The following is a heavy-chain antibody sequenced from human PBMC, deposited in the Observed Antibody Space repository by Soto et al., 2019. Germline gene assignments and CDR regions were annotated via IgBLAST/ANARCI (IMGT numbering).Heavy chain of an antibody. D-gene: IGHD3-16*02. V-gene: IGHV4-34*01. CDR2: VNHSGST. J-gene: IGHJ4*02. CDR1: GGSFSGYY. CDR3: ARGQVMITFGGVIAYFDY. Sequence: SETLSLTCAVYGGSFSGYYWSWIRQPPGKGLEWIGEVNHSGSTNYNPSLKSRVTISVDTSKNQFSLKLSSVTAADTAVYYCARGQVMITFGGVIAYFDYWGQGTLVTVSS.